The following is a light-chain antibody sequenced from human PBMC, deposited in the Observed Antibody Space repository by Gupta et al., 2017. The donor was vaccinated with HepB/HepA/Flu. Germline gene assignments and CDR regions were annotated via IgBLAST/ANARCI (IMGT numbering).Light chain of an antibody. CDR3: QQYGSSPMCS. CDR1: QSVTTSS. CDR2: GAS. V-gene: IGKV3-20*01. J-gene: IGKJ2*04. Sequence: EIVLTQSPGTLSLSPGERATLSCRASQSVTTSSLAWYQQKPGQAPRLLIYGASNRATGIADRFSGSGSGTDSTLTISRLEPEDFAVYYCQQYGSSPMCSFGQGTKLEIK.